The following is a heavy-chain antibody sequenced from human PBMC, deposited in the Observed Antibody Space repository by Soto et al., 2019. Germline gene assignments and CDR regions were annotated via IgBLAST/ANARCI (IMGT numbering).Heavy chain of an antibody. J-gene: IGHJ5*02. Sequence: EVQLLESGGGLVQPGGSLRLSCAASGFTFSSYVMSWVRQAPGKGLEWVSSISGSGDDTYDAVSVRGRFTISRDNSKNTLYLQMNSLRAEDTAIYYCAKVDEAYIDCISTSCYVGWFDPWGQGTLVTVSS. V-gene: IGHV3-23*01. CDR3: AKVDEAYIDCISTSCYVGWFDP. CDR2: ISGSGDDT. CDR1: GFTFSSYV. D-gene: IGHD2-2*01.